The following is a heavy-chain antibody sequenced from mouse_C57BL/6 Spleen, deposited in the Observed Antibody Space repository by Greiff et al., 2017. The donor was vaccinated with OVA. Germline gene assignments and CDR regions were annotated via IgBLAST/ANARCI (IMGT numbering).Heavy chain of an antibody. CDR1: GFTFSDYG. CDR3: AEDYDDAMDY. D-gene: IGHD2-4*01. Sequence: EVQLVESGGGLVKPGGSLKLSCAASGFTFSDYGMHWVRQAPEKGLEWVAYISSGSSTIYYADTVKGRFTISRDKAKTTLFLQMTSLRSEDTAMYYCAEDYDDAMDYWGQGTSVTDSS. V-gene: IGHV5-17*01. CDR2: ISSGSSTI. J-gene: IGHJ4*01.